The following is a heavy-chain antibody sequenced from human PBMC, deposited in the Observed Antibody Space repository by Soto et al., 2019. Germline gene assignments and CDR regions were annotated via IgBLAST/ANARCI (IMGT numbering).Heavy chain of an antibody. CDR1: GSTPSSYY. Sequence: PGGSLRLSCVVSGSTPSSYYMHWVRQAPGKGPEWVAAILNDGSMTHYAESVKGRFTISRDNSKSTLYLQMDSLKAVDTAVYYCAYSAMWYEGNLWGQGTLVTVSS. CDR2: ILNDGSMT. J-gene: IGHJ4*02. D-gene: IGHD1-26*01. CDR3: AYSAMWYEGNL. V-gene: IGHV3-30-3*01.